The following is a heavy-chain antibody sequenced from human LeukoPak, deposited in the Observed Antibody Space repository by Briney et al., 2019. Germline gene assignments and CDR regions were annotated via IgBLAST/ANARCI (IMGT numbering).Heavy chain of an antibody. CDR3: AREESRYNSGWPFEY. D-gene: IGHD5-12*01. V-gene: IGHV1-18*01. Sequence: ASVKDSCKASGYNFINYGISWVRQAPGQGLEWMGWISAYKENTNYAQKFQDRATMTTDTSTSTAYMEVRSLRSDDTAVYYCAREESRYNSGWPFEYWGQGTLITVSS. J-gene: IGHJ4*02. CDR2: ISAYKENT. CDR1: GYNFINYG.